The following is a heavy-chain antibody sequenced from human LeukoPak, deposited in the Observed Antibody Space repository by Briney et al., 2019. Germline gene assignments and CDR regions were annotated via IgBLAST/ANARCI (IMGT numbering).Heavy chain of an antibody. V-gene: IGHV1-3*04. CDR3: ARSRGIGVVIIDDAFDI. D-gene: IGHD3-3*01. CDR1: GYTFTSYA. CDR2: INTGNGNT. J-gene: IGHJ3*02. Sequence: ASVKVSCKASGYTFTSYAMHWVRQAPGQRLEWMGWINTGNGNTKYSQKFQGRVTITRDTSASTAYMELSSLRSEDTAAYYCARSRGIGVVIIDDAFDIWGQGTMVTVSS.